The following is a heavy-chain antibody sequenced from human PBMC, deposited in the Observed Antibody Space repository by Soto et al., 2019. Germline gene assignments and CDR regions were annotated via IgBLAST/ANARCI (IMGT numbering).Heavy chain of an antibody. CDR1: GGTFSSYA. J-gene: IGHJ6*02. D-gene: IGHD2-15*01. Sequence: QVQLVQSGAEVKKPGSSVKVSCKAPGGTFSSYAIRWVRQAPGQVLEWMGGIIPIFGTAKYAQKFQGRVTITADESTSTGYMELSSLRSEDTAVYYCARSQGGSSSLDIYYYYYYGMDVWGQGTTVTVSS. V-gene: IGHV1-69*01. CDR3: ARSQGGSSSLDIYYYYYYGMDV. CDR2: IIPIFGTA.